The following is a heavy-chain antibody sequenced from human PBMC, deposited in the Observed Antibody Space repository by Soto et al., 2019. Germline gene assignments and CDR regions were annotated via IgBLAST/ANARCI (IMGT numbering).Heavy chain of an antibody. CDR3: ARERSGSSDY. Sequence: QVQLVQSGAEVKKPGASVKVSCKASGNTFTSNEFNWVRQAPGQGLEWMGWMNPNSVNTGYAQKFQGRVTMTRNTSISTAYMELSSLRSEDTAVYYCARERSGSSDYWGQGTLVTVSS. CDR1: GNTFTSNE. D-gene: IGHD1-26*01. V-gene: IGHV1-8*01. J-gene: IGHJ4*02. CDR2: MNPNSVNT.